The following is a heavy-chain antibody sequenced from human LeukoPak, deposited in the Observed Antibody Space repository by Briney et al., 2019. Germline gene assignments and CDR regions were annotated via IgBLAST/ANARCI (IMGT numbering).Heavy chain of an antibody. D-gene: IGHD5-18*01. CDR2: INHSGRT. CDR1: GGSFSDSY. Sequence: SETLSLTCAVSGGSFSDSYWSWIRQPPGKGLEWLGEINHSGRTNYNPSLKSRVTMSVDTSKNQFSLKLSSVTAADTAVYYCARDGYAGYSYGLNWFDPWGQGTLVTVSS. CDR3: ARDGYAGYSYGLNWFDP. J-gene: IGHJ5*02. V-gene: IGHV4-34*01.